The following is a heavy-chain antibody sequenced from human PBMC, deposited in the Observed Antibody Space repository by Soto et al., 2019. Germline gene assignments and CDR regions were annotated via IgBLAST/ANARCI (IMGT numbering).Heavy chain of an antibody. CDR3: ARDVGPARFLDSLDAFDI. D-gene: IGHD1-26*01. Sequence: QVQLVQSGAEVKKPGSSVKVSCTASGGTFSSYAISWVRQAPGQGLEWMGGIIPIFGTANYAQKFQGRVTITADESTSTAYMELSSLRSEDTAVYYCARDVGPARFLDSLDAFDIWGQGTMVTVSS. J-gene: IGHJ3*02. CDR2: IIPIFGTA. CDR1: GGTFSSYA. V-gene: IGHV1-69*01.